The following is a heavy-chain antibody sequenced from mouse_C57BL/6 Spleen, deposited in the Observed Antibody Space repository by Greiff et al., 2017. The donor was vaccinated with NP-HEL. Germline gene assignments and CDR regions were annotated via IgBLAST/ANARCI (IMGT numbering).Heavy chain of an antibody. D-gene: IGHD1-1*01. CDR2: IYPRSGNT. Sequence: QVQLKQSGAELARPGASVKLSCKASGYTFTSYGISWVKQRTGQGLEWIGEIYPRSGNTYYNEKFKGKATLTADKSSSTAYMELRSLTSEDSAVYSCAREKIYYPFDYWGQGTTLTVSS. CDR1: GYTFTSYG. V-gene: IGHV1-81*01. CDR3: AREKIYYPFDY. J-gene: IGHJ2*01.